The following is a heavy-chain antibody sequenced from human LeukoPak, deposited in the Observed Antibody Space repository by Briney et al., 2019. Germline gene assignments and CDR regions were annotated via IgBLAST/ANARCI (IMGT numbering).Heavy chain of an antibody. Sequence: PGGSLRLSFAASGFTFNSYGMHWVRQAPGKGLEWVAAIWYDGSNKYYADSVKGRFTISRDNSKNTLYLQMNSLRAEDTAVYYCAKDPDILTGYYSPGYMDVWGKGTTLTVSS. V-gene: IGHV3-33*06. D-gene: IGHD3-9*01. CDR3: AKDPDILTGYYSPGYMDV. CDR2: IWYDGSNK. CDR1: GFTFNSYG. J-gene: IGHJ6*03.